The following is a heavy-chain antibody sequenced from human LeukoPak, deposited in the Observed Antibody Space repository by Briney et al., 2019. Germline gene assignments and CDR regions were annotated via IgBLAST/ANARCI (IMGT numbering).Heavy chain of an antibody. CDR3: AREGYSYEFDY. CDR1: GGTFSSYS. D-gene: IGHD5-18*01. Sequence: SVKLSCKASGGTFSSYSISWVRQAPGQGLERMGGIIPIFGKTNYAPKFKGRVTITADASTSTAYMELGTMRSEDTAVYYCAREGYSYEFDYWGPGTLVTVSS. CDR2: IIPIFGKT. V-gene: IGHV1-69*13. J-gene: IGHJ4*02.